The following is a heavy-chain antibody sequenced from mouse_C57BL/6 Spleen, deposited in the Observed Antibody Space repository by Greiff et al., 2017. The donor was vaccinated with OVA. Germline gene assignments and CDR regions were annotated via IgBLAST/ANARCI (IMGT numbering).Heavy chain of an antibody. CDR3: AREDSSYAMDY. D-gene: IGHD2-12*01. V-gene: IGHV5-4*01. CDR2: ISDGGSYT. Sequence: EVQLVESGGGLVKPGGSLKLSCAASGFTFSSYAMSWVRQTPEKRLEWVATISDGGSYTYYPDNVKGRFTISRDNAKNNLYLQMSHLKSEDTAMYYCAREDSSYAMDYWGQGTSVTVSS. J-gene: IGHJ4*01. CDR1: GFTFSSYA.